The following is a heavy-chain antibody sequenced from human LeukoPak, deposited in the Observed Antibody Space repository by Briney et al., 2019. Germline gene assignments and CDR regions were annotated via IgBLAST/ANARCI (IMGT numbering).Heavy chain of an antibody. CDR2: IYYSGST. CDR1: GGSISSSSYY. D-gene: IGHD6-19*01. Sequence: TSETLSLTCTVSGGSISSSSYYWGWIRQPPGKGLEWIGSIYYSGSTYYNPSLKSRVTISVDTSKNQFSLKLSSVTAADTAVYYCARDAPTRWLVRPPVRDYYYYMDVWGKGTTVTISS. CDR3: ARDAPTRWLVRPPVRDYYYYMDV. J-gene: IGHJ6*03. V-gene: IGHV4-39*07.